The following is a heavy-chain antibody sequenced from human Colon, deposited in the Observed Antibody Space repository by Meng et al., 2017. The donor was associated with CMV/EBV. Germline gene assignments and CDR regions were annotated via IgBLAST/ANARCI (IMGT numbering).Heavy chain of an antibody. Sequence: ASAKVSCKASGYTFNAYGISWVRQAPGQGLEWMGWISGYNGDTNYLQKLQGRVTLTTDKFTSTAYMELRSLTSDDTAVYYCARRPLAASYYCGMDVWGQGTTVTVSS. CDR2: ISGYNGDT. V-gene: IGHV1-18*01. J-gene: IGHJ6*02. CDR1: GYTFNAYG. CDR3: ARRPLAASYYCGMDV. D-gene: IGHD6-13*01.